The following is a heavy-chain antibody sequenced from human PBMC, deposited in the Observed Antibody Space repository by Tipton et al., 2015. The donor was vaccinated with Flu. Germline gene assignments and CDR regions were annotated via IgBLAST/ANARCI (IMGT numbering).Heavy chain of an antibody. CDR3: ARREYSNYVSEPKNWFHP. Sequence: TLSLTCSVSGDSIGYPYCWGWIRQDPGKGLEWIGNIHRSGNGYYNPSLKSRVTIAIDTSQNQFSLKLSSVTAADTAVYYCARREYSNYVSEPKNWFHPWGQGILVTVSS. J-gene: IGHJ5*02. D-gene: IGHD4-11*01. V-gene: IGHV4-38-2*01. CDR1: GDSIGYPYC. CDR2: IHRSGNG.